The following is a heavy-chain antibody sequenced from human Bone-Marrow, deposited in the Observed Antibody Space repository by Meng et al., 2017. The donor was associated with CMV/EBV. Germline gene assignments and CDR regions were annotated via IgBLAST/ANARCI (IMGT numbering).Heavy chain of an antibody. CDR2: ISSSSSYI. D-gene: IGHD1-26*01. J-gene: IGHJ4*02. Sequence: GESLKISYAASGFIFSGYTMNWVRQAPGKGLEWVSSISSSSSYIYYADSVKGRFTISRDNAKNSLFLQMNSLRGDDTAVYYCARGNGGSYGWIDYWGQGTLVTVSS. V-gene: IGHV3-21*01. CDR3: ARGNGGSYGWIDY. CDR1: GFIFSGYT.